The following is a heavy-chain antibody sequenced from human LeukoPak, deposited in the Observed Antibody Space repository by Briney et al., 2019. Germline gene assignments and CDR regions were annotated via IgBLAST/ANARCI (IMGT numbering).Heavy chain of an antibody. CDR1: GFTFSSYA. CDR2: ISYDGSNK. CDR3: ASLYRLGAFDI. D-gene: IGHD3-16*01. V-gene: IGHV3-30*04. Sequence: GGSLRLSCAASGFTFSSYAMHWVRQAPGKGLEWVAVISYDGSNKHYAGSVKGRFTISRDNSKNTLYLQMNSLRAEDTAVYYCASLYRLGAFDIWGQGTMVTVSS. J-gene: IGHJ3*02.